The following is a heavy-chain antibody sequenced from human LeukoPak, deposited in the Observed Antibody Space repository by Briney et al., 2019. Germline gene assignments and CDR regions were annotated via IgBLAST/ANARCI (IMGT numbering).Heavy chain of an antibody. V-gene: IGHV3-30*18. CDR3: AKGHSSGYYTPSLLDAFDI. CDR2: ISFFRSNK. J-gene: IGHJ3*02. Sequence: GRSLRLSCVDSGFSFRNYGMLWVRQAPAKGLAWVAVISFFRSNKYYADSVQGRFIIPRDNSQNTLYEHVNSLSAEDTAVYHCAKGHSSGYYTPSLLDAFDIWGQGTMVTVSS. D-gene: IGHD3-22*01. CDR1: GFSFRNYG.